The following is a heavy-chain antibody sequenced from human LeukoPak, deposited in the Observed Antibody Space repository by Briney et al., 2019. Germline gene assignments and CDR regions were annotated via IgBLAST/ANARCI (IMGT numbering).Heavy chain of an antibody. CDR1: GYTLTELS. J-gene: IGHJ6*02. CDR3: ATDSSSLNYGMDV. Sequence: ASVNVSCKVSGYTLTELSMHWVRQAPGKGREGMGGFDPEDGETIYAQKFQGRVTMTEDTSTDTAYMELSSLRSEDTAVYYCATDSSSLNYGMDVWGQGTTVTVSS. D-gene: IGHD6-13*01. V-gene: IGHV1-24*01. CDR2: FDPEDGET.